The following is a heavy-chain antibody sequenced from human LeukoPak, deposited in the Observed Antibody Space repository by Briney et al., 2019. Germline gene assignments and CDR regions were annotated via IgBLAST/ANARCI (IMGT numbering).Heavy chain of an antibody. V-gene: IGHV1-69*13. Sequence: SSVKVSCKASGGTFSSCAISGVRQAPAQGREGMGGSIPIFGTANYTQKFQGRVTITADQSQSKDYMELSTVRSEDTAVYYCARRTYSGYDLAPEIFDYWGQGTLVPVSS. J-gene: IGHJ4*02. CDR3: ARRTYSGYDLAPEIFDY. CDR2: SIPIFGTA. D-gene: IGHD5-12*01. CDR1: GGTFSSCA.